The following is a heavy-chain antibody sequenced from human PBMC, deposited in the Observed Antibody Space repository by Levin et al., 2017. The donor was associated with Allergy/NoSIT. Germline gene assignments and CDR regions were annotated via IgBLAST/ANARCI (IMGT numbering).Heavy chain of an antibody. V-gene: IGHV4-4*02. Sequence: SETLSLTCAVSGGSISSSNWWSWVRQPPGKGLEWIGEIYHSGSTNYNPSLKSRVTISVDKSKNQFSLKLSSVTAADTAVYYCARDPAHRRKGVWVKGTWGYYMDVWGKGTTVTVSS. CDR1: GGSISSSNW. CDR2: IYHSGST. J-gene: IGHJ6*03. D-gene: IGHD3-16*01. CDR3: ARDPAHRRKGVWVKGTWGYYMDV.